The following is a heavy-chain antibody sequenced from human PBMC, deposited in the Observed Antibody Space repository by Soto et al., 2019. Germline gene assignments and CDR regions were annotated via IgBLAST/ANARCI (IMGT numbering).Heavy chain of an antibody. J-gene: IGHJ4*02. CDR2: IKQDASEK. CDR3: ARSPVRRSDY. V-gene: IGHV3-7*01. Sequence: EVQLVESGGGLVQPGGSLRLSCAASAFTFKSYWMSWVRQAPGKGLEWVADIKQDASEKYYVDSVKGRFTISRDNAKNSLYLQMNSPRAEDTAVYYCARSPVRRSDYWGQGTLVTVSS. CDR1: AFTFKSYW. D-gene: IGHD3-10*02.